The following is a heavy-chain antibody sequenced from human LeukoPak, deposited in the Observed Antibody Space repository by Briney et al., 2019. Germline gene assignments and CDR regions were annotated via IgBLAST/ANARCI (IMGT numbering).Heavy chain of an antibody. CDR1: GFTFDEYG. CDR2: INWNGDSI. Sequence: GGSLRLSCAASGFTFDEYGMSWVRQAPGKGLEWVSSINWNGDSIAYVDSVKGRFTISRDNAKNSLYLQMNSLRAEDTAFYYCARAVVINFYYYYMDVWGKGTTVTVSS. CDR3: ARAVVINFYYYYMDV. D-gene: IGHD2-21*01. J-gene: IGHJ6*03. V-gene: IGHV3-20*04.